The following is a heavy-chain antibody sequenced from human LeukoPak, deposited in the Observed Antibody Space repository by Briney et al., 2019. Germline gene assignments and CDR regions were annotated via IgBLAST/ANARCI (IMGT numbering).Heavy chain of an antibody. V-gene: IGHV3-21*01. Sequence: GGSLRLSCAASGFTFSSYAMSWVRQAPGKGLEWVSSISSGSTYMYYADSVKGRFTISRDNAKNSVYLQMNSLRVEDTAVYYCAREPGPAAPPVDYWGQGTLVTVSS. J-gene: IGHJ4*02. CDR1: GFTFSSYA. CDR2: ISSGSTYM. D-gene: IGHD2-2*01. CDR3: AREPGPAAPPVDY.